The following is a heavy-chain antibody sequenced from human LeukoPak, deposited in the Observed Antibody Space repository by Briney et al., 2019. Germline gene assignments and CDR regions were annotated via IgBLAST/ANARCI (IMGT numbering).Heavy chain of an antibody. D-gene: IGHD3-3*01. CDR3: VRWSGDGRAY. CDR1: VFTFSSYG. Sequence: GGSLRLSCAASVFTFSSYGMHWVRQAPGKGLVWVSRINTDGSSTSYADSVKGRFTISRDNAKNTLYLQMNSLRAEDTAVYYCVRWSGDGRAYWGQGTLVTVSS. J-gene: IGHJ4*02. V-gene: IGHV3-74*01. CDR2: INTDGSST.